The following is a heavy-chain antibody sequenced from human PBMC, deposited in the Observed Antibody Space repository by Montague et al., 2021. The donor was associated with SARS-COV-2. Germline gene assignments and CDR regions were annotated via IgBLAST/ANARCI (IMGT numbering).Heavy chain of an antibody. D-gene: IGHD5-12*01. Sequence: SETLSLTCGVFGGSFSGYYWSWIRQTPGMGLEWIGEINDSGSTLXKPSLQGRVSISIDTSNNQFSLKLTSVAAADTAMYFCARETSGYEYCFDVWGQGTLVTASS. CDR2: INDSGST. CDR3: ARETSGYEYCFDV. V-gene: IGHV4-34*01. J-gene: IGHJ4*02. CDR1: GGSFSGYY.